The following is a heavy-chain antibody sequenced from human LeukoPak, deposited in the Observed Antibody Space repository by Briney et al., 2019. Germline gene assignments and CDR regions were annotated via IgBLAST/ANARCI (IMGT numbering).Heavy chain of an antibody. CDR2: IYSGGST. CDR3: ARVLYGYTVDY. CDR1: GFTVSSNY. Sequence: PGGSLRLSCTASGFTVSSNYMSWVRQAPGKGLEWVSVIYSGGSTYYADSVKGRFTISRDNSKNTLYLQMNSLRAEDTAVYYCARVLYGYTVDYWGQGTLVTVSS. D-gene: IGHD3-16*01. V-gene: IGHV3-53*01. J-gene: IGHJ4*02.